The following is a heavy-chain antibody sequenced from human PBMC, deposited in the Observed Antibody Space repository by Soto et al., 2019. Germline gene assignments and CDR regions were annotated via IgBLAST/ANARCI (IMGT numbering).Heavy chain of an antibody. Sequence: QVQLVQSGAEVKKPGSSVKVSCKASGGTFSSYAISWVRQAPGQGLEWMGGIIPIFGTANYAPKVQGRVTLTAAESPTTADIDLSSLRSEATAVYYCASDQAVSTSPGMAVWGPGTPVTVSS. CDR3: ASDQAVSTSPGMAV. J-gene: IGHJ6*02. CDR2: IIPIFGTA. CDR1: GGTFSSYA. D-gene: IGHD2-2*01. V-gene: IGHV1-69*12.